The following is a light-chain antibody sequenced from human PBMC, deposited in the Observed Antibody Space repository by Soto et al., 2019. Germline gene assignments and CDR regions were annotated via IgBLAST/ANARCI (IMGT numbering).Light chain of an antibody. CDR1: QDISSS. CDR3: QQLRISPYT. CDR2: AAP. Sequence: IQLTQSPSSLSASVGDRATITCRASQDISSSCGWYQQKPGKNPNLLIYAAPILQSGVPSRFSGSGSGTDFTLNIISLQDEDFARYFSQQLRISPYTFGGANKVEIK. V-gene: IGKV1-9*01. J-gene: IGKJ4*01.